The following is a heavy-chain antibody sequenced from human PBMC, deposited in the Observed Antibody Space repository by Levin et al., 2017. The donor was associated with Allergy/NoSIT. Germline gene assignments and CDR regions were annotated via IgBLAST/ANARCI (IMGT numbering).Heavy chain of an antibody. J-gene: IGHJ4*02. CDR3: AKAPSVRRGSSWFWQLAH. CDR1: GFTFSSYG. D-gene: IGHD3-10*01. Sequence: SGGSLRLSCAASGFTFSSYGMHWVRQAPGKGLEWVAVTSSDGSNKYYADSVKGRFTISRDNGKNTLYLQMNSLRAEDTAVYYCAKAPSVRRGSSWFWQLAHWGQGTLVTVSS. V-gene: IGHV3-30*18. CDR2: TSSDGSNK.